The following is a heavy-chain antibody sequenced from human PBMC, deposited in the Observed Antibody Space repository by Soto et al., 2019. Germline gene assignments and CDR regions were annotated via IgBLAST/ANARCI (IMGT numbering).Heavy chain of an antibody. D-gene: IGHD3-16*01. V-gene: IGHV3-23*01. CDR3: ATVGTVMYTGVQYYFDY. J-gene: IGHJ4*02. CDR2: ISGSGGST. CDR1: GFTFSSYA. Sequence: GGSLRLSCAASGFTFSSYAMGWVRQAPGKGLEWVSAISGSGGSTYYADSVKGRFTISRDNSKNTLYLQMNSLRAEDTAVYYCATVGTVMYTGVQYYFDYWGQGTLVTVSS.